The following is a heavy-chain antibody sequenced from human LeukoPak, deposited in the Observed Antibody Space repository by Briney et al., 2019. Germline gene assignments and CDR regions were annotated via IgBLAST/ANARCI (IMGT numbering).Heavy chain of an antibody. CDR3: ARISPVLRYFDWLLSGGYYFDY. J-gene: IGHJ4*02. CDR2: ISAYNGNT. CDR1: GYTFTSYG. V-gene: IGHV1-18*01. D-gene: IGHD3-9*01. Sequence: ASVKVSCKASGYTFTSYGISWVRQAPGQGLEWMGWISAYNGNTNYAQKLQGGVTMTTDTSTSTAYMELRSLRSDDTAVYYCARISPVLRYFDWLLSGGYYFDYWGQGTLVTVSS.